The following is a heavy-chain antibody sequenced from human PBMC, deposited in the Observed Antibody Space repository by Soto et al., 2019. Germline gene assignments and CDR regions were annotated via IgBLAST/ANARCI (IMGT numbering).Heavy chain of an antibody. CDR1: GFSISDCS. D-gene: IGHD3-10*01. J-gene: IGHJ4*02. Sequence: EVQLVESGGGLVQPGGSLRLSCAASGFSISDCSMNWVRRAPGKGLEWISYISTNNDAIYYADSVKGRFTXSRDNAKXXXXXXXXXXXXXXXXXYYCASVLGSRRSGSYPSYWGQGTLVTVSS. V-gene: IGHV3-48*01. CDR2: ISTNNDAI. CDR3: ASVLGSRRSGSYPSY.